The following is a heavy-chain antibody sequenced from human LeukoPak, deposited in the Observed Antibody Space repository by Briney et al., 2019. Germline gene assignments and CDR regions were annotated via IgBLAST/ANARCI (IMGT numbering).Heavy chain of an antibody. CDR2: IYSGGGT. J-gene: IGHJ4*02. CDR3: ASQYSSGWYGLDY. V-gene: IGHV3-53*01. Sequence: GGSLRLSCAASGFTVSNNYTSWVRQPPGKGLESVSVIYSGGGTYYADSVKGRFTISRDNSKNTLYLQMNSLRAEDTAVYYCASQYSSGWYGLDYWGQGTLVTVSS. D-gene: IGHD6-19*01. CDR1: GFTVSNNY.